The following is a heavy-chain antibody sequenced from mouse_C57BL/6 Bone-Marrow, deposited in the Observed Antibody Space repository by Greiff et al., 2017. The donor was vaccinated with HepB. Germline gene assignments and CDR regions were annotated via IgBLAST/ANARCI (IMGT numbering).Heavy chain of an antibody. CDR3: ARTRGIYYDYDWFAY. V-gene: IGHV2-2*01. CDR1: GFSFTSYG. CDR2: IWSGGST. Sequence: VQRVESGPGLVQPSQSLSITCTVSGFSFTSYGVHWVRQSPGKGLEWLGVIWSGGSTDYNAAFISRLSISKDNSKSQVFFKMNSLQADDTAIYYCARTRGIYYDYDWFAYWGQGTLVTVSA. J-gene: IGHJ3*01. D-gene: IGHD2-4*01.